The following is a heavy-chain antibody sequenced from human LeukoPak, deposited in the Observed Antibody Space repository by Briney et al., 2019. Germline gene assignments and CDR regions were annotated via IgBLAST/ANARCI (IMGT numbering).Heavy chain of an antibody. J-gene: IGHJ3*02. CDR2: INHSGST. CDR3: ARGPYSYDSPGAFDI. CDR1: GGSFSGYY. D-gene: IGHD3-22*01. V-gene: IGHV4-34*01. Sequence: SETLSLTCAVYGGSFSGYYWSWIRQPPGKGLEWIGEINHSGSTNYNPSLKSRVTISVDTSKNQFSLKLSSVTAADTAVYFCARGPYSYDSPGAFDIWGQGTMVTVSS.